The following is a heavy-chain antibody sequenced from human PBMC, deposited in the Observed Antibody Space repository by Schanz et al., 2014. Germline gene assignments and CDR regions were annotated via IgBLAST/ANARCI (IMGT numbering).Heavy chain of an antibody. CDR3: ARGGSGSHYRLDY. D-gene: IGHD1-26*01. J-gene: IGHJ4*02. CDR1: GITFSSHS. Sequence: EVQLVESGGGLVQPGGSLRLSCAASGITFSSHSFNWVRQAPGKGLLWVSSISGTGGDDTYYADSVKGRFTISRDNSNKTVDLQMNSLRAEDTGLYFCARGGSGSHYRLDYWGQGTLVTVSS. V-gene: IGHV3-21*03. CDR2: ISGTGGDDT.